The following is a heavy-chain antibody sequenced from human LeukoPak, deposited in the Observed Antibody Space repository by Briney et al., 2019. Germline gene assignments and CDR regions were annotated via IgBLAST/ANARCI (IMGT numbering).Heavy chain of an antibody. Sequence: GGSLRLSCAASGFTFSSYAMSWVRQAPGKGLEWVSAISGSGGSTYYADSVRGRFAISRDNSKNTLYLQMNSLRAEDTAVYYCAKGSGVVVPAAAFDYWGQGTLVTVSS. D-gene: IGHD2-2*01. CDR3: AKGSGVVVPAAAFDY. J-gene: IGHJ4*02. CDR2: ISGSGGST. CDR1: GFTFSSYA. V-gene: IGHV3-23*01.